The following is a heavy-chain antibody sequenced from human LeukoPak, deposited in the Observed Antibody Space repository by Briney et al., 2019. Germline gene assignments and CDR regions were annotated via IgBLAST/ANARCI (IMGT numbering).Heavy chain of an antibody. CDR3: ARGRYMDV. CDR1: GYTFTSYG. Sequence: VASVKVSCKASGYTFTSYGISWVRQAPGQGLEWMGWISAYNGNTNYAQKLQGRVTITRNSSISTVYMELNSLRSADTAVYYCARGRYMDVWGKGTTVTVSS. V-gene: IGHV1-18*01. CDR2: ISAYNGNT. J-gene: IGHJ6*03.